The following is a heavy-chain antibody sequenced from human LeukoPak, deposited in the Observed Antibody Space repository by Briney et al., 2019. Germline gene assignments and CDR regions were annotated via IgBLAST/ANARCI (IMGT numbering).Heavy chain of an antibody. CDR3: AKGSRGGYYYFDY. D-gene: IGHD3-22*01. V-gene: IGHV3-30*02. CDR2: IEYDGSSK. CDR1: GFAFSAFG. Sequence: GGSLRLSCAASGFAFSAFGVHWVRQAPGKGLEWVAFIEYDGSSKLYGDSVKGRFTISRDNSKNTLYLQMNSLRPEDTAVYYCAKGSRGGYYYFDYWGQGTLVTVSS. J-gene: IGHJ4*02.